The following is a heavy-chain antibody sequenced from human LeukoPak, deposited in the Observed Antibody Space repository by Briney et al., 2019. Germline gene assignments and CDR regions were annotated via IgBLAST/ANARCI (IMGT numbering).Heavy chain of an antibody. Sequence: PSETLSLTCTVSGGSTSSSSYYWGWIRQPPGKGLEWIGSIYYSGSTYYNPSLKSRVTISVDTSKNQFSLKLSSVTAADTAVYYCAREVRMAAAGIDYWGQGTLVTVSS. V-gene: IGHV4-39*07. CDR3: AREVRMAAAGIDY. J-gene: IGHJ4*02. CDR2: IYYSGST. CDR1: GGSTSSSSYY. D-gene: IGHD6-13*01.